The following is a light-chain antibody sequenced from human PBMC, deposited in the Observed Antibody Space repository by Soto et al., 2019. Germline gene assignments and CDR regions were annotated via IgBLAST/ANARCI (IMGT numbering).Light chain of an antibody. CDR3: CSYAATNELVV. J-gene: IGLJ3*02. Sequence: QSGLTQPASVSGSPGQSITISYTGPSGDGGNYNLVSWYRQRPGKAPKLIIYEGTKRHAGVSTRFSGSISANAASLTIYGLQAEDEADYYCCSYAATNELVVFGGGTKLTVL. CDR1: SGDGGNYNL. CDR2: EGT. V-gene: IGLV2-23*01.